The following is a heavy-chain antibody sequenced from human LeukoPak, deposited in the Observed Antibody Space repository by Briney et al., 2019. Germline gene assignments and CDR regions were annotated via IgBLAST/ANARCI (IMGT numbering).Heavy chain of an antibody. D-gene: IGHD3-16*01. J-gene: IGHJ4*02. V-gene: IGHV4-39*01. Sequence: PSETLSLTCTVSGDSFRSSPYYWGWIRQPPGKGLEWIGCIYYKGSPYYNPSLKSRVTMSADTAKNQFSLKLNSVTATDTAVYYCARRGPSDASTLYFFDYWGQGVLVTVSS. CDR1: GDSFRSSPYY. CDR3: ARRGPSDASTLYFFDY. CDR2: IYYKGSP.